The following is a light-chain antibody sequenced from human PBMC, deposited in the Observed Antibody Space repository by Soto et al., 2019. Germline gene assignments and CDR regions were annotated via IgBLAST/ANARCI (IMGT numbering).Light chain of an antibody. V-gene: IGKV3-20*01. J-gene: IGKJ5*01. Sequence: EIVLTQSPGTLSLSPGERATLSCRAIQSVSCSYLAWYQQKSGQAPRLLIYGASSRATGIPDRFSGSGSGTDFTLTISRLEPEDFAVYYCQQYGSSPPITFGQGTRLEI. CDR3: QQYGSSPPIT. CDR1: QSVSCSY. CDR2: GAS.